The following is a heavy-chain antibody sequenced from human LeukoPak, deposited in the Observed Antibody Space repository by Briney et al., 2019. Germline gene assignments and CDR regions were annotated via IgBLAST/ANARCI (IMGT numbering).Heavy chain of an antibody. CDR1: GFTFSSYS. CDR2: FSSSSSYI. V-gene: IGHV3-21*01. D-gene: IGHD3-22*01. CDR3: ARPRLTYYYDSSGFDY. J-gene: IGHJ4*02. Sequence: GGSLRLSCAASGFTFSSYSMNWVRQAPGKGLEWVSSFSSSSSYIYYADSVKGRFTISRDNAKNSLYLQMNSLRAEDTAVYYCARPRLTYYYDSSGFDYWGQGTLVTVSS.